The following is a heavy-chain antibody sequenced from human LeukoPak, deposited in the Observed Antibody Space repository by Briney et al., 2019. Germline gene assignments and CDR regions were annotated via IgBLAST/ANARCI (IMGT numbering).Heavy chain of an antibody. J-gene: IGHJ3*02. CDR3: YYDSSGYYYVSGAFDI. V-gene: IGHV3-15*01. Sequence: GGSLRLSCAASGFTFSNAWMSWVRQAPGKGLEWVGRIKSKTDGGTTDYAAPVKGRFTISRDDSKNTLYLQMNSLKTEDTAVYYCYYDSSGYYYVSGAFDIWGQGTMVTVSS. D-gene: IGHD3-22*01. CDR1: GFTFSNAW. CDR2: IKSKTDGGTT.